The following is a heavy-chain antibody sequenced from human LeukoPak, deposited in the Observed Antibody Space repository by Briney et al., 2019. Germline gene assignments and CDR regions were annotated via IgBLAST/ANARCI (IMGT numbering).Heavy chain of an antibody. CDR1: GGTFSSYA. J-gene: IGHJ4*02. Sequence: ASVKVSCKASGGTFSSYAISWVRQAPGQGLEWMGWINPNSGGTNYAQKFQGRVTMTRDTSISTAYMELSRLRSDDTAVYYCATTADFWSGYYNYWGQGTLVTVSS. D-gene: IGHD3-3*01. CDR3: ATTADFWSGYYNY. CDR2: INPNSGGT. V-gene: IGHV1-2*02.